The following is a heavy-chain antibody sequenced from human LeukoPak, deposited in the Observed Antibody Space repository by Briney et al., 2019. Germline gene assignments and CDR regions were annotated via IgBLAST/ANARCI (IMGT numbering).Heavy chain of an antibody. D-gene: IGHD5-18*01. CDR1: GFTFSSYS. V-gene: IGHV3-21*01. J-gene: IGHJ1*01. CDR3: ARDNTATEYFQH. Sequence: GGSLRLSCAASGFTFSSYSMNWVRQAPGKGLEWVSYISASSGYISYPDSVKGRFTISRDNAKNSLYLQMNSPRAEDTAVYYCARDNTATEYFQHWGQGTLVTVSS. CDR2: ISASSGYI.